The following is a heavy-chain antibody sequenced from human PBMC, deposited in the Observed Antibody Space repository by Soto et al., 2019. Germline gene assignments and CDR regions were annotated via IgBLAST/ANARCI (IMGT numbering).Heavy chain of an antibody. CDR2: ISYDGSNT. CDR3: ARDWGSNWDTRDRWDC. J-gene: IGHJ4*02. Sequence: QVQLVESGGGVVQPGRSLRLSCAASGFTVSTYAMHWVHQAPGKGLQWVAVISYDGSNTYYADSVKGRFTISRDNSNNTLYLQMNSLRTEDTAVYYCARDWGSNWDTRDRWDCWGQGTLVTVSS. V-gene: IGHV3-30-3*01. CDR1: GFTVSTYA. D-gene: IGHD7-27*01.